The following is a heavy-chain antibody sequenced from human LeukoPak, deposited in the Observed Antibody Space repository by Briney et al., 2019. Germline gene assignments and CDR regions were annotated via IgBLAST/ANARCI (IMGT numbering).Heavy chain of an antibody. CDR1: GFTFSSYA. V-gene: IGHV3-64*01. CDR2: ISSNGGST. D-gene: IGHD5-18*01. J-gene: IGHJ4*02. Sequence: GGSLRLSCAASGFTFSSYAMHWVRQAPGKGLEYASAISSNGGSTYYANSVKGRFTISRDNSKNTLYLQMGSLRAEDMAVYYCAKSLQLWFYPTDYWGQGTLVTVSS. CDR3: AKSLQLWFYPTDY.